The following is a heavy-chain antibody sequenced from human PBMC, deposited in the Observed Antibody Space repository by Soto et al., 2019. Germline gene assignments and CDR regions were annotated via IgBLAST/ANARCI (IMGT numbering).Heavy chain of an antibody. Sequence: SVKVSCKASGGTFSSYTISWVRQAPGQGLEWMGRIIPILGIANYAQKFQGRVTITADKSTSTAYMELSSLRSEDTAVYYCATASVAAGSRSAYYYYMDVWGKWTTAPV. CDR3: ATASVAAGSRSAYYYYMDV. V-gene: IGHV1-69*02. CDR2: IIPILGIA. J-gene: IGHJ6*03. CDR1: GGTFSSYT. D-gene: IGHD6-13*01.